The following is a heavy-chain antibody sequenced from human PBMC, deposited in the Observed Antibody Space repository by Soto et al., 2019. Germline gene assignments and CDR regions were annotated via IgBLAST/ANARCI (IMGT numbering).Heavy chain of an antibody. CDR1: GYRFNAYT. CDR2: ISSDETNK. CDR3: ARGSYNWNDFPFDH. Sequence: VQLVESGGGVVQPGGSLRLSCAASGYRFNAYTIHWVRQAPGRGLEWVALISSDETNKFYTDSVRGRFTISRDDSEKTLFLQMNSLRPEDTAVYYCARGSYNWNDFPFDHWGQGTLVTVSS. V-gene: IGHV3-30-3*01. J-gene: IGHJ4*02. D-gene: IGHD1-1*01.